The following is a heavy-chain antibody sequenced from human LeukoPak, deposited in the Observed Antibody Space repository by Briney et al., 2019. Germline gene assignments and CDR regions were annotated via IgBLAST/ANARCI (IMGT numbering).Heavy chain of an antibody. CDR2: INPSGGST. V-gene: IGHV1-46*01. Sequence: ASVKVSCKSSGYTFPSYYMYWVRQAPGQGLEWMGIINPSGGSTSYAQKFQGRVTMTRDTSTSTVYMELSSLRSEDTAVYYCARDSGMVRGTVDYWGQGTLVTVSS. CDR1: GYTFPSYY. D-gene: IGHD3-10*01. J-gene: IGHJ4*02. CDR3: ARDSGMVRGTVDY.